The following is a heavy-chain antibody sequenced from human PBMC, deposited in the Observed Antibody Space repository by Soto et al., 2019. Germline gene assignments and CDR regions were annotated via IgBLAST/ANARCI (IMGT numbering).Heavy chain of an antibody. CDR3: ARSVEGHFDY. D-gene: IGHD6-19*01. Sequence: EVQLVESGGGLVQPGGSLRLTCVASGFPFSIYSMNRVRQAPGKGLEWSSYITSDTNTIKYADSVKGRFTISRDNAKNLVYLQMNSLRDVDTAVYFCARSVEGHFDYWGQGTVVTVS. CDR1: GFPFSIYS. CDR2: ITSDTNTI. V-gene: IGHV3-48*02. J-gene: IGHJ4*02.